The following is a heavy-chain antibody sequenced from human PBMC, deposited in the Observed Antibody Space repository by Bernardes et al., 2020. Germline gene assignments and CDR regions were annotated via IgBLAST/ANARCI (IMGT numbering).Heavy chain of an antibody. J-gene: IGHJ4*02. CDR2: IYYSGST. CDR3: ARIGSGSLYHFDY. CDR1: GGSISSYY. Sequence: ETLSLACTVSGGSISSYYWSWIRQPPGKGLEWIGDIYYSGSTNYNPSLKSRVTISVDTSKNQLSLKLSSVTAADTAVYYCARIGSGSLYHFDYWGQGTLVTVSS. V-gene: IGHV4-59*08. D-gene: IGHD3-10*01.